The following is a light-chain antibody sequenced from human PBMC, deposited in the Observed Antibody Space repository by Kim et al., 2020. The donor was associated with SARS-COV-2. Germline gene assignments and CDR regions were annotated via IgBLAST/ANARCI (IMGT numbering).Light chain of an antibody. V-gene: IGLV4-69*02. J-gene: IGLJ3*02. CDR3: QTWGTGIQGV. Sequence: QAVVTQSPSASASLGASVKLTCTLNSEHSTYAIAWHQQQPEKGPRYLMKVNSDGSHSKGDGIPDRFSGSSSGAERYLTISSLQSEDEADYYCQTWGTGIQGVFGGGTQLTVL. CDR1: SEHSTYA. CDR2: VNSDGSH.